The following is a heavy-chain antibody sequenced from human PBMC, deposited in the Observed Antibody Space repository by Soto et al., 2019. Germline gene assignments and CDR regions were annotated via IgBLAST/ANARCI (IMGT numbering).Heavy chain of an antibody. Sequence: SVKVSCKASGGTFSSYTISWVRQAPGQGLEWMGRIIPILGIANYAQKFQGRVTITADKSTSTAYMELSSLRSEDTAVYYCARGPDYGGIRNYFDYWGQGTLVTVSS. CDR2: IIPILGIA. D-gene: IGHD4-17*01. CDR1: GGTFSSYT. CDR3: ARGPDYGGIRNYFDY. V-gene: IGHV1-69*02. J-gene: IGHJ4*02.